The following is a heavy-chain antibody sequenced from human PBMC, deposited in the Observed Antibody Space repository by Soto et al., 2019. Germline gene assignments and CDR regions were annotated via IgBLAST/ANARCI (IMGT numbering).Heavy chain of an antibody. CDR1: GFTFGDYA. J-gene: IGHJ6*02. CDR3: TRGFLEWSLHYYYGMDV. D-gene: IGHD3-3*01. V-gene: IGHV3-49*04. Sequence: GGSLRLSCTGSGFTFGDYAMSWVRQAPGKGLEWVGFIRSKAYGGTTEYAASVKGRFTISRDDSKSIAYLQMNSLKTEDTAVYYCTRGFLEWSLHYYYGMDVWGQGTTVTVSS. CDR2: IRSKAYGGTT.